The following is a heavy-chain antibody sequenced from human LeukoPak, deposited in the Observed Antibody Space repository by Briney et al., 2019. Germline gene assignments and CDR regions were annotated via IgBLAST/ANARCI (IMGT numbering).Heavy chain of an antibody. Sequence: ASVKVSCKSSGYTFTSYYMYWVRQAPGQGLEWMGIINPSGGSTSYAQKFQGRVTMTRDTSTSTVYTELSSLRSEDTAVYYCARDSGMVRGTVDYWGQGTLVTVSS. CDR2: INPSGGST. J-gene: IGHJ4*02. CDR3: ARDSGMVRGTVDY. D-gene: IGHD3-10*01. V-gene: IGHV1-46*01. CDR1: GYTFTSYY.